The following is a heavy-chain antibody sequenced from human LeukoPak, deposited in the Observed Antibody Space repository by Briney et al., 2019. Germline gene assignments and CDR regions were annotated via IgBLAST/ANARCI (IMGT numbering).Heavy chain of an antibody. J-gene: IGHJ4*02. D-gene: IGHD4-17*01. CDR1: GLPLSSSIYY. CDR2: IYYSGST. Sequence: SETLSLLCSVSGLPLSSSIYYWGSIPPPPGAGLGWIGSIYYSGSTHYNPSLKRRDTISVDTSKNQFSLELSSVTAADRAVYYCARLGTVTSFDYWGQGTLVTVSS. CDR3: ARLGTVTSFDY. V-gene: IGHV4-39*07.